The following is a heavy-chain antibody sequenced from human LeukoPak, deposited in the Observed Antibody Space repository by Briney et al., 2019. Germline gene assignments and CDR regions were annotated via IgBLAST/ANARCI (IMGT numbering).Heavy chain of an antibody. J-gene: IGHJ4*02. CDR1: GVSITTYY. V-gene: IGHV4-59*01. CDR3: GRAYTSWSFDY. Sequence: SETLSLTCTVSGVSITTYYWSWIRQPPGKGLEWIGFIYYSGNTNYNPSLKSRVTISVDTSKNQFSLKLSSVTAADTAVYYCGRAYTSWSFDYWGQGTLVTVSS. D-gene: IGHD2-2*02. CDR2: IYYSGNT.